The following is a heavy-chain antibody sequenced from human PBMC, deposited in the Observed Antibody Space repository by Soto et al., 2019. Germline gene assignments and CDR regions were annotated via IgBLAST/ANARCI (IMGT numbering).Heavy chain of an antibody. CDR2: IKQDGSEK. J-gene: IGHJ5*02. V-gene: IGHV3-7*01. CDR1: GFTFSSYW. CDR3: ARDVVVPTARGGFDP. Sequence: VQLVESGGGLVQPGGSLRLSCAASGFTFSSYWMSWVRQAPGKGLEWVANIKQDGSEKYYVDSVMGRFIISRDNAKNSLYLQMNSLSAEDTAVYYCARDVVVPTARGGFDPWGQGTLVTVSS. D-gene: IGHD2-2*01.